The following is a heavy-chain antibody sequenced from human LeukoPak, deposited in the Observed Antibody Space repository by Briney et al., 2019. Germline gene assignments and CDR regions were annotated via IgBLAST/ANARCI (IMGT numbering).Heavy chain of an antibody. D-gene: IGHD3-3*01. V-gene: IGHV4-59*01. J-gene: IGHJ4*02. CDR2: IYYSGST. CDR1: GGSLSSYY. Sequence: SETLSLTCTVSGGSLSSYYWSWIRQPPGKGLEWIGYIYYSGSTNYNPPLKSRVTISVDTSKNQFSLKLSSVTAADTAVYYCAREAQGFWSGYFDYWGQGTLVTVSS. CDR3: AREAQGFWSGYFDY.